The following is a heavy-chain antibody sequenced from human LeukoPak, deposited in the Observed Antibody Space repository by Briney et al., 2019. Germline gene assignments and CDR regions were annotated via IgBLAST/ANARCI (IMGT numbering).Heavy chain of an antibody. V-gene: IGHV3-30*18. CDR2: ISYDGSNK. CDR3: ANFENLDYGDYGGDY. CDR1: GFTFSSYG. D-gene: IGHD4-17*01. Sequence: GRSLRLSCAASGFTFSSYGMHWVRQAPGKGLEWVAVISYDGSNKYYADSVKGRFTISRDNSKNTLYLQMNSLRAEDTAVYYCANFENLDYGDYGGDYWGQGTLVTVSS. J-gene: IGHJ4*02.